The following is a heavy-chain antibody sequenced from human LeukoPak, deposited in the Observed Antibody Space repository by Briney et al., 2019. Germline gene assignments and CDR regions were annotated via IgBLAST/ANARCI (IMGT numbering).Heavy chain of an antibody. V-gene: IGHV3-48*03. CDR1: GFTFRSYE. Sequence: GGSLRLSCGASGFTFRSYEMHWVRQAPGKGLEWVSYISSSGTTRYYADSVKGRFTISRDNAKNSLYLQMNSLRAEDTAIYYCARDQEPDAFDIWGQGTMVTVSS. J-gene: IGHJ3*02. CDR3: ARDQEPDAFDI. CDR2: ISSSGTTR. D-gene: IGHD1-26*01.